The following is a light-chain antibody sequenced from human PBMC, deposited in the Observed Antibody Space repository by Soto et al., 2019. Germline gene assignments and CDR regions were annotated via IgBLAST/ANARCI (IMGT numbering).Light chain of an antibody. V-gene: IGKV3-20*01. Sequence: ESKLTASPVTLSLSPGERATLSCRASQSVSSNYLAWYQQKPGQAPRLLIYDASSRATGIPDRFSGSGSGTDFTLTISRLEPEDFAVYYCQQYGNSPPWTFGQGTKVDI. CDR2: DAS. CDR1: QSVSSNY. CDR3: QQYGNSPPWT. J-gene: IGKJ1*01.